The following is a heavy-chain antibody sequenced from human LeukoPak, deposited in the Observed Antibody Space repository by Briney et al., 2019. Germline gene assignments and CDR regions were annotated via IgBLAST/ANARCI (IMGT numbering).Heavy chain of an antibody. CDR2: ISGSGGST. J-gene: IGHJ6*02. V-gene: IGHV3-23*01. Sequence: GGSLRLSRAASGFTFSSYAMSWVRQAPGKGLEWVSAISGSGGSTYYADSVKGRFTISRDNSKNTLYLQMNSLRAEDTAVYYCAKVRPGRFLEWSYLDYYYGMDVWGQGTTVTVSS. D-gene: IGHD3-3*01. CDR3: AKVRPGRFLEWSYLDYYYGMDV. CDR1: GFTFSSYA.